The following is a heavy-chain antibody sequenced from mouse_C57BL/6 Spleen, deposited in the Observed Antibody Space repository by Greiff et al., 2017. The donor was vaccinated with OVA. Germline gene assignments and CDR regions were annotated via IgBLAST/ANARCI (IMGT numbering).Heavy chain of an antibody. Sequence: QVQLQQSGPELVKPGASVKISCKASGYAFSSSWMNWVKQRPGKGLEWIGRIYPGDGDTNYNGKFKGKATLTADKSSSTAYMQLSSLTSEDSAVYFCARGGVAMDYWGQGTSVTVSS. CDR1: GYAFSSSW. CDR3: ARGGVAMDY. J-gene: IGHJ4*01. CDR2: IYPGDGDT. V-gene: IGHV1-82*01.